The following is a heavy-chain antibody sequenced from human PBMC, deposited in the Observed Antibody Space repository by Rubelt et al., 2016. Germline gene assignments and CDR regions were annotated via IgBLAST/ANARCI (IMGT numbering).Heavy chain of an antibody. Sequence: QVQLQESGPGLVKPSETLSLTCTVSGGSISSYYWSWIRQPPGKGLEWIGYIYYSGCTNYNPSLKSRATISVDTSKNQFSLKLNSVTAADTAVYYCARSRQYDAFDIWGQGTMVTVSS. CDR2: IYYSGCT. CDR1: GGSISSYY. J-gene: IGHJ3*02. D-gene: IGHD4-11*01. V-gene: IGHV4-59*01. CDR3: ARSRQYDAFDI.